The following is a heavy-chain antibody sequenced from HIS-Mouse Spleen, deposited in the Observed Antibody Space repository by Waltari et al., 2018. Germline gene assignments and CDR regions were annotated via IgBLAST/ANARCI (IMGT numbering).Heavy chain of an antibody. CDR1: GFTFSSYG. CDR3: AKGGLMVYAIGDY. V-gene: IGHV3-33*06. Sequence: QVQLVESGGGVVQPGRSLRLSCAASGFTFSSYGMHWVRQAPGKGLGWVGVIWYDVSNKYYADSVKGRFTISRDNSKNTLYLQINSLGAEDTAVYYCAKGGLMVYAIGDYWGQGTLVTVSS. D-gene: IGHD2-8*01. J-gene: IGHJ4*02. CDR2: IWYDVSNK.